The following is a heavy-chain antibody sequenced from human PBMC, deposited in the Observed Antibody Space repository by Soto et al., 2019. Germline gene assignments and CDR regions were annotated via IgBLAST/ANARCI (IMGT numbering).Heavy chain of an antibody. CDR1: GVSISDTSYY. J-gene: IGHJ4*02. CDR3: ARQGSY. Sequence: QLQLQESGPGLVKPSETLSLTCTVSGVSISDTSYYWGWIPQPPGKGLEWIGTIYFNGNTFYNPSLKSRLTISVDTSSNQFSLRLTSVTAADTAVYYCARQGSYWGQGTLVAVSS. CDR2: IYFNGNT. V-gene: IGHV4-39*01.